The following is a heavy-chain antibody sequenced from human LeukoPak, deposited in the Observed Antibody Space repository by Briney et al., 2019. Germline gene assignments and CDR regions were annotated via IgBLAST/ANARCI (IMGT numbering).Heavy chain of an antibody. J-gene: IGHJ4*02. V-gene: IGHV3-74*01. D-gene: IGHD1-26*01. Sequence: GGSLRLSCAASGFTFSSYWMHWVRQAPGKGLVWVSRINSDGSSTSYADSVKGRFTISRDNSKNTLYVQMNSLRAEDTAVYYCAKPGHNSGSYGNYFDHWGQGTLVTVSS. CDR2: INSDGSST. CDR3: AKPGHNSGSYGNYFDH. CDR1: GFTFSSYW.